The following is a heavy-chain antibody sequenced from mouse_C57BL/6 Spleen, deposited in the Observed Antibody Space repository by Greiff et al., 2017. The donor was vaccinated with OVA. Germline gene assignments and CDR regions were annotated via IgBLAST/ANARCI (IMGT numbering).Heavy chain of an antibody. CDR1: GFTFSSYA. CDR3: TRGHYGSSFDY. CDR2: ISSGGDYI. D-gene: IGHD1-1*01. J-gene: IGHJ2*01. Sequence: EVKVVESGEGLVKPGGSLKLSCVASGFTFSSYAMSWVRQTPEKRLEWVAYISSGGDYIYYADTVKGRFTISRDNARNTLYLQMSSLKSEDTAMYYCTRGHYGSSFDYWGQGTTLTVSS. V-gene: IGHV5-9-1*02.